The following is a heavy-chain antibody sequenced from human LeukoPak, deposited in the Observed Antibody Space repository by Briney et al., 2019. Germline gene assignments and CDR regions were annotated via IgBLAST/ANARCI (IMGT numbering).Heavy chain of an antibody. CDR3: ATNYDFSN. CDR2: ISGSGDNT. CDR1: GFTFSSYA. D-gene: IGHD3-3*01. Sequence: GGSLRLSCAASGFTFSSYAMSWVRQAPGKGLEWVSGISGSGDNTYYADSVKGRFTISRDNSKNTLYLQMDSLRAEDTAVYYCATNYDFSNWGQGTLVTVSS. J-gene: IGHJ4*02. V-gene: IGHV3-23*01.